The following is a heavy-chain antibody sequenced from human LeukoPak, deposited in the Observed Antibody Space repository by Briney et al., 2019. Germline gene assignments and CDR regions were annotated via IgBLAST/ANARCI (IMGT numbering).Heavy chain of an antibody. V-gene: IGHV3-33*01. CDR3: ARGYDILTGYFPADFDY. CDR2: IWYDGSNK. CDR1: GFTFSSYG. J-gene: IGHJ4*02. Sequence: PGGSLRLSCTASGFTFSSYGMLWVRQAPGKGLEGVAVIWYDGSNKYYTDSVKGRFTISRDNSKNPLYLHMNSLRAEDTAVYYCARGYDILTGYFPADFDYWGQGTLVTVSS. D-gene: IGHD3-9*01.